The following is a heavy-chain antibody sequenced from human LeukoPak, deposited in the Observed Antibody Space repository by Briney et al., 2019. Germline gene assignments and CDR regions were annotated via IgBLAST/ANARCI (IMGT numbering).Heavy chain of an antibody. Sequence: GGSLRLSCAASGFTVSSNYMSWVRQAPGKGLEWVSVIYSGGSTYYADSVKGRFTISRDNSKNTLYLQMNSLRAEDTAVYYCARASYSGYDFDYWGQGTLVTVSS. J-gene: IGHJ4*02. CDR3: ARASYSGYDFDY. CDR2: IYSGGST. D-gene: IGHD5-12*01. V-gene: IGHV3-53*01. CDR1: GFTVSSNY.